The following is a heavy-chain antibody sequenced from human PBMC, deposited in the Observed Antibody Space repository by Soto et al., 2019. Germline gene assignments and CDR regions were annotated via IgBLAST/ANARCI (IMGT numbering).Heavy chain of an antibody. CDR2: IIPIFGTA. CDR1: GGTFSSYA. J-gene: IGHJ6*02. V-gene: IGHV1-69*13. D-gene: IGHD6-13*01. Sequence: SVKVSCKASGGTFSSYAISWVRQAPGQGLEWMGGIIPIFGTANYAQKFQGRVTITADESTSTAYMELSSLRSEDTAVYYCARGIAAGSSYYYYGMDVWGPGTTVTVSS. CDR3: ARGIAAGSSYYYYGMDV.